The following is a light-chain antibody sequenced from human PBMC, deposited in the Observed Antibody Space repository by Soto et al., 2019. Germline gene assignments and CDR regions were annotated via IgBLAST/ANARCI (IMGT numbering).Light chain of an antibody. CDR1: QSVSSN. CDR3: QQCNNWPPVT. V-gene: IGKV3-15*01. Sequence: EIVMTQSPSTLSVSPGERATLSCRASQSVSSNLAWYQQKPGQAPRLLIYGASTRATGIPARFSGSGSGTEFNLTISSLQSEDFAVYYCQQCNNWPPVTFGQGTKVEIK. CDR2: GAS. J-gene: IGKJ2*01.